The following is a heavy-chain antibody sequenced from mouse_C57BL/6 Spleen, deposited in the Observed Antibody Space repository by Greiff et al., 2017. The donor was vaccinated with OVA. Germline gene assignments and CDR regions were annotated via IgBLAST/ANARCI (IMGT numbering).Heavy chain of an antibody. Sequence: DVKLVESGGDLVKPGGSLKLSCAASGFTFSSYGMSWVRQTPDKRLEWFATISSGGSYTYYPDSVKGRFTISRDNAKNTLYLQMSSLKSEDTAMYYCARTLITTVVATEYAMDYWGQGTSVTVSS. CDR1: GFTFSSYG. J-gene: IGHJ4*01. CDR3: ARTLITTVVATEYAMDY. CDR2: ISSGGSYT. V-gene: IGHV5-6*02. D-gene: IGHD1-1*01.